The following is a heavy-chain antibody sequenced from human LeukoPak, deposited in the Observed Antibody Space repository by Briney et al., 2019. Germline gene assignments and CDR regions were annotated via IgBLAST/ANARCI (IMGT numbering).Heavy chain of an antibody. V-gene: IGHV4-38-2*02. J-gene: IGHJ5*02. Sequence: SETLSLTCTVSGYSISSGYYWGWIRHPPGQGLEWIGSIYHSGSTYYNPSLKSRVTISVDTSKNQFSLKLSSVTAADTAVYYCARNKYDILTGYFRRNNWFDPWGQGTLVTVSS. CDR2: IYHSGST. D-gene: IGHD3-9*01. CDR1: GYSISSGYY. CDR3: ARNKYDILTGYFRRNNWFDP.